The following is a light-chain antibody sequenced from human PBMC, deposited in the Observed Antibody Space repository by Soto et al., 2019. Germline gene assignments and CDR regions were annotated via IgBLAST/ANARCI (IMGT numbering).Light chain of an antibody. CDR1: QIISSTY. CDR2: GAS. J-gene: IGKJ1*01. CDR3: QQYGSSPQWT. Sequence: EIVLTQSPGTLSLSPGERVTLSCRASQIISSTYLAWYQQKPGQAPRLLIFGASTRATGVPDRFSGSGSGTDFTLTISRLEPEDLGVYYCQQYGSSPQWTFGQGTKVEIK. V-gene: IGKV3-20*01.